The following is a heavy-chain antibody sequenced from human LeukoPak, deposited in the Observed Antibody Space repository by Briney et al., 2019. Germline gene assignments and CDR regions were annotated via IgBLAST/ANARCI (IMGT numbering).Heavy chain of an antibody. Sequence: EASVKVSCKASGYTFTNYGITWVRQAPGQGLEWMGWISAYNGNTNYPQKLQGRVTMTTDTPTSTAYMELRSLRSDDTAVYYCARDRNPYDFEGDHPNDYWGQGTLVTVSS. CDR1: GYTFTNYG. J-gene: IGHJ4*02. D-gene: IGHD3-3*01. CDR3: ARDRNPYDFEGDHPNDY. CDR2: ISAYNGNT. V-gene: IGHV1-18*01.